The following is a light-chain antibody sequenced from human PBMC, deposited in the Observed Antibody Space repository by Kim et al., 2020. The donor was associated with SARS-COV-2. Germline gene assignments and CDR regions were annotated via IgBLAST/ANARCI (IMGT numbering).Light chain of an antibody. CDR3: QQYNNWRGS. J-gene: IGKJ4*01. CDR1: QSVRNN. CDR2: GAS. Sequence: VYRGERATPSCRASQSVRNNLAWYQQKPGQAPRLIISGASTRATGIPARFSGSGSGTEFTLTISSLQSEDFAVYYCQQYNNWRGSFGGGTKVDIK. V-gene: IGKV3-15*01.